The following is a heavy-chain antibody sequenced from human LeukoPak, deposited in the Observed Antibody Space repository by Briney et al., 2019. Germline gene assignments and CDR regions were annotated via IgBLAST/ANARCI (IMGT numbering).Heavy chain of an antibody. D-gene: IGHD3-10*01. V-gene: IGHV3-53*01. CDR2: LYSAGST. J-gene: IGHJ4*02. CDR1: GFTVSSNY. CDR3: ASGGLGARKYYSDPFHF. Sequence: GGSLRLSCAASGFTVSSNYMSWVRQAPGKGLEWVSILYSAGSTYYADSVRGRFTISRDSSKNTVCLQMNSPTAEDTAVYYCASGGLGARKYYSDPFHFWGQGTLVTVSS.